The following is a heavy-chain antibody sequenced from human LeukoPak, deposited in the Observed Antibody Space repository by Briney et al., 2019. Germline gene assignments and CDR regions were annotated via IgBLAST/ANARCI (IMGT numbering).Heavy chain of an antibody. CDR2: IIPIFGTA. D-gene: IGHD1-26*01. V-gene: IGHV1-69*05. CDR3: ARASGSYYWNYQASYYFDY. Sequence: GASVKVSCKASGGTFSSYAISWVRQAPGQGLEWMGGIIPIFGTANYAQKFQGRVTITTDESTSTAYMELSSLRSEDTAVYYCARASGSYYWNYQASYYFDYWGQGTLVTVSS. J-gene: IGHJ4*02. CDR1: GGTFSSYA.